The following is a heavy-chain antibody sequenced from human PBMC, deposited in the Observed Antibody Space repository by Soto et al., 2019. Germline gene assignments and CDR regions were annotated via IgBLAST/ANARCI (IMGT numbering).Heavy chain of an antibody. J-gene: IGHJ4*02. D-gene: IGHD1-7*01. CDR2: TYTGGYT. V-gene: IGHV3-53*01. CDR1: GFIVSDNY. Sequence: PGGSLRLSCAASGFIVSDNYIKWVRQAPGKGLEWVSVTYTGGYTYYADSVKGRFTISRDNSKNTLYLQMNSLRAEDTAVYYCAREVSGTCFDYWGQGTLVTVSS. CDR3: AREVSGTCFDY.